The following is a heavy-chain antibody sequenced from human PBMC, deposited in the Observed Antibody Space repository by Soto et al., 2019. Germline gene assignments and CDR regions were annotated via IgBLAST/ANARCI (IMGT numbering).Heavy chain of an antibody. Sequence: EVQLLESGGVVEARGGPETLSCVACRYTYGRCHMWWVRGSPGKGREWVSSISGSGDNTHYADSVKGRFTISRDNSKNTLYLQMNSLRAEDTAVFYCAKGITMIRDYCFEYWGQGTLVTVSS. D-gene: IGHD3-10*01. V-gene: IGHV3-23*01. CDR3: AKGITMIRDYCFEY. J-gene: IGHJ4*02. CDR2: ISGSGDNT. CDR1: RYTYGRCH.